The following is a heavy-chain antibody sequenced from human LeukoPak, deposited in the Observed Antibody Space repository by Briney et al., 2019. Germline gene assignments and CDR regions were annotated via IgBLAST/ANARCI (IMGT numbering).Heavy chain of an antibody. CDR3: ARDGPGYSFDY. D-gene: IGHD5-18*01. CDR1: GFTFSTYA. J-gene: IGHJ4*02. Sequence: GGSLRLSCAASGFTFSTYAMTWVRQAPGKGLEWVSDISGTGGRTYYADSVKGRFTISRDNSKNTVDLLMNSLRAEDTAVYYCARDGPGYSFDYWGQGTLVTVSS. V-gene: IGHV3-23*01. CDR2: ISGTGGRT.